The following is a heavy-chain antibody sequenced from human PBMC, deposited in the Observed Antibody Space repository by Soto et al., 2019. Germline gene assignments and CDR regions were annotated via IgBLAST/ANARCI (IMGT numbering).Heavy chain of an antibody. D-gene: IGHD2-2*01. CDR1: GFIFGNHG. J-gene: IGHJ6*02. CDR3: AKGLGPAADFAMDV. Sequence: GGSLRLSCAASGFIFGNHGMTWVRQAPGRALEWVSTINANAIDTHYADSVKGRFTISRDNSKSTLDLQMNSLRAEDTAVYYCAKGLGPAADFAMDVWGQGTTVTVSS. V-gene: IGHV3-23*01. CDR2: INANAIDT.